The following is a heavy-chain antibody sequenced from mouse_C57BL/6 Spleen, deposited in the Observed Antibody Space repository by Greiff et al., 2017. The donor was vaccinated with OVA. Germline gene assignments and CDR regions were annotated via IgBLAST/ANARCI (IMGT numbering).Heavy chain of an antibody. CDR3: ARHYYGSSYEDAMDY. V-gene: IGHV5-17*01. CDR1: GFTFSDYG. D-gene: IGHD1-1*01. Sequence: EVQRVESGGGLVKPGGSLKLSCAASGFTFSDYGMHWVRQAPEKGLEWVAYISSGSSTIYYADTVKGRFTISRDNAKNTLFLQMTSLRSEDTAMYYCARHYYGSSYEDAMDYWGQGTSVTVSS. J-gene: IGHJ4*01. CDR2: ISSGSSTI.